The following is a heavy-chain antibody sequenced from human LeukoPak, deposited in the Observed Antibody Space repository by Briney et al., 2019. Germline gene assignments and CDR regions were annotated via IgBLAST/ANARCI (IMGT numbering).Heavy chain of an antibody. J-gene: IGHJ5*02. Sequence: SETLSLTCAVYGGSFSGYYWSWIRQPPGKGLEWIGEINHSGSTNYNPSLKSRVTISVDTSKNQFSLKLSSVTAADTAVYYCASDRTYYDILTGYYGKYNWFDPWGQGTLVTVSS. V-gene: IGHV4-34*01. CDR2: INHSGST. CDR1: GGSFSGYY. CDR3: ASDRTYYDILTGYYGKYNWFDP. D-gene: IGHD3-9*01.